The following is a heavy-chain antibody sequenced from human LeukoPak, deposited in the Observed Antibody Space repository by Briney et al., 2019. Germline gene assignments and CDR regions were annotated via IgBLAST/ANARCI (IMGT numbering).Heavy chain of an antibody. J-gene: IGHJ4*02. CDR2: ISSNGGST. V-gene: IGHV3-64*04. Sequence: GGSLRLSCSASGFAFSIYAMHWVRQAPGKGLEYVSAISSNGGSTYFADSVKGRFTVSRDNSKNTLCLQMNSLRAEDTALYFCAKASQWTSDYWGQGTLVTVSS. CDR3: AKASQWTSDY. D-gene: IGHD6-19*01. CDR1: GFAFSIYA.